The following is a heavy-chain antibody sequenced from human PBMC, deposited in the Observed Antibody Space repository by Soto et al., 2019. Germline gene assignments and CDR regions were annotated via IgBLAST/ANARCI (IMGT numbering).Heavy chain of an antibody. J-gene: IGHJ6*03. V-gene: IGHV6-1*01. CDR1: GDSVSSNSAG. CDR3: ERGSWDDVSGHYYMDV. D-gene: IGHD1-1*01. CDR2: TYYKSKWYY. Sequence: QVQLQQSSPGLVKPSQALSLTCDISGDSVSSNSAGWNWIRQTPSRGLEWLGRTYYKSKWYYTYAASVKSRITVRPDTSKNQFSLQLTSVTPEDTAVYYCERGSWDDVSGHYYMDVWDKGTTVTVSS.